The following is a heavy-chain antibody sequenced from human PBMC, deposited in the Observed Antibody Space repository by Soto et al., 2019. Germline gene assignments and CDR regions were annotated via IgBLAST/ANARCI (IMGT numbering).Heavy chain of an antibody. CDR2: ISGSGGST. V-gene: IGHV3-23*01. CDR1: RFTFSSYA. Sequence: PGGSLRLSCAASRFTFSSYAVSWVRQAPGKGLEWVSAISGSGGSTYYADSVKGRFTISRDTSKNTLYLQMNSLRAEDTAVYYCARTHGPFDYWGQGTLVTVSS. CDR3: ARTHGPFDY. J-gene: IGHJ4*02.